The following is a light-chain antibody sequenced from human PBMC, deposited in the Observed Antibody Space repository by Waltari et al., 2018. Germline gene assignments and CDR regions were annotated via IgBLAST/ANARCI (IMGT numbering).Light chain of an antibody. CDR1: SSDVGDYDY. Sequence: QSALTQPASVSGSPGQSITISCTGTSSDVGDYDYVSWYQHHPGKAPKLMIYEVSNRPSGVSNRFSGSKSANTASLTISGLQAEDEADYYCSSYTSSSTVIFGGGTKLTVL. V-gene: IGLV2-14*01. J-gene: IGLJ2*01. CDR3: SSYTSSSTVI. CDR2: EVS.